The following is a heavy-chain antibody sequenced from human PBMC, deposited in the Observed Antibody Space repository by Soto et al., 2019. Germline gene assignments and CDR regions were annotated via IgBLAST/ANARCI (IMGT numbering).Heavy chain of an antibody. Sequence: QVLLVQSGAEVKKSGSSVKVSCKASGGTFISYAINWVRQAPGQGLEWMGGIIPMFGKANYAENFQGRDTTSADESTITAYMQLGKITSDDAAVYYCARGYRDGYFYAMDVWGPGTRVSVSS. J-gene: IGHJ6*02. CDR2: IIPMFGKA. D-gene: IGHD2-2*02. CDR3: ARGYRDGYFYAMDV. CDR1: GGTFISYA. V-gene: IGHV1-69*01.